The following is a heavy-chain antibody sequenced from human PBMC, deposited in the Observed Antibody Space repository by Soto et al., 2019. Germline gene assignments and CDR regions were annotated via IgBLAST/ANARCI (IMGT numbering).Heavy chain of an antibody. CDR2: TYYRSNWRH. J-gene: IGHJ4*02. V-gene: IGHV6-1*01. D-gene: IGHD6-19*01. CDR1: GYSVSSNTAT. CDR3: ARGVAGSGFDL. Sequence: QTLSLTCAISGYSVSSNTATWNLIRSSPSRGLEWLGRTYYRSNWRHDYAVSVKSRITVDPDTSKNHFSLQLNSVTPDDTAVYYCARGVAGSGFDLWGQGTLVTAPQ.